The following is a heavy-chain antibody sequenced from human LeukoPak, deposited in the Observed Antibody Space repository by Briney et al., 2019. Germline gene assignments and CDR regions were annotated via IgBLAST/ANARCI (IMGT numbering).Heavy chain of an antibody. CDR2: IYYSGST. J-gene: IGHJ5*02. CDR1: GGSISSYY. CDR3: AREWGNLECSSGWYKRVNWFDP. V-gene: IGHV4-59*12. D-gene: IGHD6-19*01. Sequence: SETLSLTCTVSGGSISSYYWSWIRQPPGKGLEWIGYIYYSGSTNYNPSLKSRVTMSVDTSKNQFSLKLSSVTAADTAVYYCAREWGNLECSSGWYKRVNWFDPWGQGTLVTVSS.